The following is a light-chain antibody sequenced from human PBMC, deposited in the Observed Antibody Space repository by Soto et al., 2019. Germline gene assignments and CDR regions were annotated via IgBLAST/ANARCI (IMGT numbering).Light chain of an antibody. CDR2: GAS. V-gene: IGKV3-15*01. CDR3: QQYNNWPLT. Sequence: EIVMTQSPATLSVSPGERATLSCRASQSVSSNLAWYQQKPGQAPRLLIYGASTRATGIPARFSGSGSGTAFTLTISSLQSEDFAVCYCQQYNNWPLTFGGGTKVEIK. CDR1: QSVSSN. J-gene: IGKJ4*01.